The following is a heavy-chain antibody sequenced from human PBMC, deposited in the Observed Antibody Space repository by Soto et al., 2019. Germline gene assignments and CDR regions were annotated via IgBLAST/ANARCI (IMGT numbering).Heavy chain of an antibody. CDR3: ARDEGYSYGLDY. D-gene: IGHD5-18*01. Sequence: QVQLQESGPGLVKPSETLSLTCTVSGGSISSYYWSWIRQPPGKGLEWIGYIYYSGSTNYNPSLTSRVTISVDTSKNQFSLKLSSVTAADTAVYYCARDEGYSYGLDYWGQGTLVTVSS. CDR1: GGSISSYY. V-gene: IGHV4-59*01. J-gene: IGHJ4*02. CDR2: IYYSGST.